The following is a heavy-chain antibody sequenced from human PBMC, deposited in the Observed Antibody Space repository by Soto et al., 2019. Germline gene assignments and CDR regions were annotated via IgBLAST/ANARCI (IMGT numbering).Heavy chain of an antibody. J-gene: IGHJ5*02. D-gene: IGHD5-12*01. CDR3: AREVGYSGYVHNWFEP. V-gene: IGHV1-69*01. CDR1: GGTFSSYA. Sequence: QVQLVQSGAEVKKPGSSVKVSCKASGGTFSSYAISWVRQAPGQGLEWMGGIIPIFGTANYAQKFQGRVTITSDESTSTAYVELSSLRSEDTAVYYFAREVGYSGYVHNWFEPWGQGTLVTVSS. CDR2: IIPIFGTA.